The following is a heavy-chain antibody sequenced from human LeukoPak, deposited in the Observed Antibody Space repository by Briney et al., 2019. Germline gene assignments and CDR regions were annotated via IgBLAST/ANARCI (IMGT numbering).Heavy chain of an antibody. CDR1: GYTFTNYY. D-gene: IGHD1-1*01. V-gene: IGHV1-2*02. Sequence: GASVKVSRKASGYTFTNYYIHWVRQAPGQRLEWMGWINPNSGGTNYAQKFQGRVTMTRATSISTAYMEVSRLRSDDTAVYYCARERETTAFDFWGQGTLVTVSS. CDR3: ARERETTAFDF. J-gene: IGHJ4*02. CDR2: INPNSGGT.